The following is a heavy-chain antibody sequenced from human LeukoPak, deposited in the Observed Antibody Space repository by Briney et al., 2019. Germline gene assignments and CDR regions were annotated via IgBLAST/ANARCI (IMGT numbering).Heavy chain of an antibody. V-gene: IGHV4-34*01. CDR3: ARLDDSSGPKLDY. D-gene: IGHD3-22*01. J-gene: IGHJ4*02. CDR1: GGSFSGYY. CDR2: INHSGST. Sequence: SETLSLTCAVYGGSFSGYYWSWIRQPPGKGLEWIGEINHSGSTNYNPSLKSRITISVDTSKNQFSLKLSSVTAADTAVYYCARLDDSSGPKLDYWGQGTLVTVSS.